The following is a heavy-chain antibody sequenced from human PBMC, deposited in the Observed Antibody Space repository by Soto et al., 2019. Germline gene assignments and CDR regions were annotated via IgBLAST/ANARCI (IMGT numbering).Heavy chain of an antibody. J-gene: IGHJ4*02. D-gene: IGHD6-13*01. V-gene: IGHV1-18*01. CDR2: ISAYNGNT. Sequence: ASVKVSCKASGYTSTSYGISWVRQAPGQGLEWMGWISAYNGNTNYAQKLQGRVTMTTDTSTSTAYMELRSLRSDDTAVYYCARDLRYSSSWYYFDYWGQGTLVTVSS. CDR3: ARDLRYSSSWYYFDY. CDR1: GYTSTSYG.